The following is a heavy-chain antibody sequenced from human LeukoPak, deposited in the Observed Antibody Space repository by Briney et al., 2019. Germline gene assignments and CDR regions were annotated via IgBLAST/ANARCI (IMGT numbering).Heavy chain of an antibody. D-gene: IGHD2-15*01. Sequence: SQTLSLTCAISGDSVSSNSAAWNWIRQSPSRGLEWLGRTYYRSKWYNDYAVSVKSRITINPDTSKNQFSLQLNSVTPEDTAVYYCARDVHPPYCSGGSCYSGVWFDPWGQGTLVTVSS. J-gene: IGHJ5*02. V-gene: IGHV6-1*01. CDR3: ARDVHPPYCSGGSCYSGVWFDP. CDR2: TYYRSKWYN. CDR1: GDSVSSNSAA.